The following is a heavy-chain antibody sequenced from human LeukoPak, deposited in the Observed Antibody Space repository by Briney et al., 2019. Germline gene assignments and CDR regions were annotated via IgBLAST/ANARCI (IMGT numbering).Heavy chain of an antibody. CDR3: ARLDYGDYNNWFDP. V-gene: IGHV4-31*03. J-gene: IGHJ5*02. CDR1: GGSISSGGYY. D-gene: IGHD4-17*01. Sequence: SETLSLTCTVSGGSISSGGYYWSWIRQHPGKGLEWIGYIYYSGSTYYNPSLKSRVTISVDTSKNQFSLKLCSVTAADTAVYYCARLDYGDYNNWFDPWGQGTLVTVSS. CDR2: IYYSGST.